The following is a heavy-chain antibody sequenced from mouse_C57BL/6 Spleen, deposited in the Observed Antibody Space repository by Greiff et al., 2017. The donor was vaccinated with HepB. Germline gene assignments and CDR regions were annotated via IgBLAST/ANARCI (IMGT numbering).Heavy chain of an antibody. CDR2: INPSNGGT. J-gene: IGHJ2*01. D-gene: IGHD2-3*01. CDR3: AKGKSLDGYYDY. CDR1: GYTFTSYW. Sequence: QVQLQQPGTELVKPGASVKLSCKASGYTFTSYWMHWVKQRPGQGLEWIGNINPSNGGTNYNEKFKSKATLTVDKSSSTAYMQLSSLTSEDASVYYCAKGKSLDGYYDYWGQGTTLTVSS. V-gene: IGHV1-53*01.